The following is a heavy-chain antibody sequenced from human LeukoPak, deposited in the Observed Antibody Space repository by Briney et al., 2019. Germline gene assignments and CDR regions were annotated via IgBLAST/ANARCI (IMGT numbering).Heavy chain of an antibody. V-gene: IGHV1-8*03. CDR1: GHTFTSYD. Sequence: SVKVSCKASGHTFTSYDINWVRQATGQGLEWMGWMNPNSGNTGYAQKFQGRVTITRNTSISTAYMELSSLRSEDTAVYYCARGAMTTVTTGLRFDPWGQGTLVTVPS. CDR3: ARGAMTTVTTGLRFDP. J-gene: IGHJ5*02. CDR2: MNPNSGNT. D-gene: IGHD4-17*01.